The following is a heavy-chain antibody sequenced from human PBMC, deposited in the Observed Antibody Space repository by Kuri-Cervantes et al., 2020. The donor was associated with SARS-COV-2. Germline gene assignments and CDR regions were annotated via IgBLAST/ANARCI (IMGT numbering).Heavy chain of an antibody. CDR3: ARDGRVAGTWGMWYWFDP. Sequence: SETLSLTCTVSGGSISSSSYYWGWIRQPPGKGLEWIGSIYYSGSTYYNPSLKSRVTVSVDTSKNQFSLKLSSVTAADTAVYYCARDGRVAGTWGMWYWFDPWGQGTLVTVSS. CDR2: IYYSGST. CDR1: GGSISSSSYY. D-gene: IGHD6-19*01. V-gene: IGHV4-39*02. J-gene: IGHJ5*02.